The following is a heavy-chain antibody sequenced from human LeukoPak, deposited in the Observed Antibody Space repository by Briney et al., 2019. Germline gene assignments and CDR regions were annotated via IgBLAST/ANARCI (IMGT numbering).Heavy chain of an antibody. J-gene: IGHJ5*02. V-gene: IGHV4-39*07. Sequence: SETLSLTCTVSGGSISSSSYSWGWIRQPPGKGLEWIGSLSYSGSTYYNPSLKSRVTISVDTSKNQFSLKLSSVTAADTAVYYCASRLYCSGGSCYSGNNWFDPWGQGTLVTVSS. CDR2: LSYSGST. D-gene: IGHD2-15*01. CDR1: GGSISSSSYS. CDR3: ASRLYCSGGSCYSGNNWFDP.